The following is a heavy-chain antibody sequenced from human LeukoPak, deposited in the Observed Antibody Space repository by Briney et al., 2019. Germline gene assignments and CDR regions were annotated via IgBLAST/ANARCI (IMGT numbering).Heavy chain of an antibody. CDR3: ARALYYDSSGLQTNNWFDP. D-gene: IGHD3-22*01. CDR2: INPNSGGT. Sequence: ASVKVSCKASGYTFTGYYMHWVRQAPGQGLEWMGWINPNSGGTNYAQKFQGRVTMTRDTSISTAYMELSRLRSDDTAVYYCARALYYDSSGLQTNNWFDPWGQGTLVTVSS. V-gene: IGHV1-2*02. J-gene: IGHJ5*02. CDR1: GYTFTGYY.